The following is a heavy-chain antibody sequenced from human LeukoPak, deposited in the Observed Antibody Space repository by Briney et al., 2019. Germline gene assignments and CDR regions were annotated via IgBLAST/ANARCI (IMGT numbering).Heavy chain of an antibody. J-gene: IGHJ3*02. CDR2: IYPGDSDT. CDR1: GYSFTTYW. V-gene: IGHV5-51*01. D-gene: IGHD4-17*01. CDR3: ARPPTTMTKLAFDI. Sequence: GESLKISCKGSGYSFTTYWIGWVRQIPGKGLEWMGVIYPGDSDTRYSPSFQGQVTISADKSTSTAYLQWSSLKASDTAMYYCARPPTTMTKLAFDIWGQGTMVTVSS.